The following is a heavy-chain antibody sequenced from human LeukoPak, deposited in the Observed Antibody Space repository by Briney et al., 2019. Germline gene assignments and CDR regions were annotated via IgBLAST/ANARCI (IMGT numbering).Heavy chain of an antibody. CDR3: ARDRPSVDIFPDY. CDR1: GYTFTGYY. D-gene: IGHD5-12*01. Sequence: ASVKVSCKASGYTFTGYYMHWVRQAPGQGLEWMGWINPNSGGTNYAQKFQGRVTMTRDTSISTAYMELSRLRSDDTAVYYCARDRPSVDIFPDYWGQGTLVTVSS. V-gene: IGHV1-2*02. CDR2: INPNSGGT. J-gene: IGHJ4*02.